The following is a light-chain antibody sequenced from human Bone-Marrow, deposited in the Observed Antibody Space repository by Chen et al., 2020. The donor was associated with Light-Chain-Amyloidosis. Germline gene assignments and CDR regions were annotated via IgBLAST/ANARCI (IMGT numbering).Light chain of an antibody. J-gene: IGKJ4*01. Sequence: DIQMTQSPSSLSASVGDRVTITCRASQGISNSLAWYQHKPGKVPKLLIYAASNLQSGVPSRFSGRGSGPDFTLTISSLQPEDVATYYCQKYNNVPATLGGGTKVEIK. CDR3: QKYNNVPAT. CDR2: AAS. CDR1: QGISNS. V-gene: IGKV1-27*01.